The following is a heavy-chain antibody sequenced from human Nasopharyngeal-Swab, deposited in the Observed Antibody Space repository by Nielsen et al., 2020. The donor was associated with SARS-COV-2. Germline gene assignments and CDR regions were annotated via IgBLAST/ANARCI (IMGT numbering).Heavy chain of an antibody. Sequence: ASVKVSCKASGYTFTGYYMHWVRQAPGQGLEWMGWINPNSGGTNYAQKFQGRVTMTRDTSISTAYMELSRLRSDDTAVYYCARSPNTADAFDIWGQGTMVTVSS. J-gene: IGHJ3*02. CDR1: GYTFTGYY. CDR3: ARSPNTADAFDI. CDR2: INPNSGGT. D-gene: IGHD2-21*02. V-gene: IGHV1-2*02.